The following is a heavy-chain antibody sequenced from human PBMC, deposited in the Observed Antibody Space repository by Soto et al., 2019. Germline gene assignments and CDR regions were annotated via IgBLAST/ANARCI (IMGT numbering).Heavy chain of an antibody. D-gene: IGHD3-22*01. CDR1: GGSFSGYY. Sequence: SETLSLTCAVYGGSFSGYYWSWIRQPPGKGLEWIGEINHSGSTNYNPSLKSRVTISVDTSKNQFSLKLSSVTAADTAVYYCARGRGTYYYDSSGYYYLRYGMDVWGQGTTVTVSS. J-gene: IGHJ6*02. CDR2: INHSGST. V-gene: IGHV4-34*01. CDR3: ARGRGTYYYDSSGYYYLRYGMDV.